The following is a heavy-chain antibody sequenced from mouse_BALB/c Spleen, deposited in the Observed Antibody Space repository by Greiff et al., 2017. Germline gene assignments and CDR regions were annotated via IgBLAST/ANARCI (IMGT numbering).Heavy chain of an antibody. Sequence: EVKLEESGGGLVQPGGSLKLSCAASGFTFSSYTMSWVRQTPEKRLEWVAYISNGGGSTYYPDTVKGRFTISRDNAKNTLYLQMSSLKSEDTAMYYCARHASTTVVATNYAMDYWGQGTSVTVSS. V-gene: IGHV5-12-2*01. J-gene: IGHJ4*01. CDR2: ISNGGGST. CDR1: GFTFSSYT. CDR3: ARHASTTVVATNYAMDY. D-gene: IGHD1-1*01.